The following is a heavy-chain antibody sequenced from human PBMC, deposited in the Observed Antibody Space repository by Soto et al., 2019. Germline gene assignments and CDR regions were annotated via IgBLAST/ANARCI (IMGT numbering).Heavy chain of an antibody. CDR3: ARGDGYNLGYFDY. CDR1: GGSISSYY. CDR2: IYYSGST. D-gene: IGHD5-12*01. Sequence: SETLSLTCTVSGGSISSYYWSWIRQPPGKGLEWIGYIYYSGSTNYNPSLKSRVTISVDTSKNQFSLKLSSVAAADTAVYYCARGDGYNLGYFDYWGQGTLVTVSS. V-gene: IGHV4-59*01. J-gene: IGHJ4*02.